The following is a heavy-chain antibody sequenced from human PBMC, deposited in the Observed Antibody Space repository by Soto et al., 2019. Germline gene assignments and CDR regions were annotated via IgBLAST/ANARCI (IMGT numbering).Heavy chain of an antibody. D-gene: IGHD2-15*01. CDR2: IKQDGSEK. Sequence: GGSLRLSCAASGFTFSSYWMSWVRQAPGKGLEWVANIKQDGSEKYYVDSVKGRFTISRDNAKNSLYLQMNSLRAEDTAVYYCAREKRVVAATVEDYWGQGTLVTVSS. CDR3: AREKRVVAATVEDY. V-gene: IGHV3-7*01. J-gene: IGHJ4*02. CDR1: GFTFSSYW.